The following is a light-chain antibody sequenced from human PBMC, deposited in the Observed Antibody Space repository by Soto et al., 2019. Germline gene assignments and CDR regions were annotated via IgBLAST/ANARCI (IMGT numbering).Light chain of an antibody. V-gene: IGKV3-15*01. CDR1: ESIYNN. CDR2: AET. J-gene: IGKJ4*01. Sequence: EIVMTQSPATLSVSPGEGATLSCTASESIYNNLAWYQQKPGQAPRLLIYAETTRATGFPAMYSGSGSRTEFTLTISSLQSEDFAVYYCQQHHKWPLTFGGGTKVDIK. CDR3: QQHHKWPLT.